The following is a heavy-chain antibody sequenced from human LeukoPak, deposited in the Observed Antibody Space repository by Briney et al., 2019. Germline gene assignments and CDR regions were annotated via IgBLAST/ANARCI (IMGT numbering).Heavy chain of an antibody. J-gene: IGHJ3*02. V-gene: IGHV4-61*01. D-gene: IGHD6-13*01. Sequence: PSETLSLTCTVSGGSVSSGSYYWSWIRQPPGKGLEWIGYIYYSGSINYNPSLKSRVTISVDTSKNQFSLKLSSVTAADTAVYYCAREGYHDAFDIWGQGTMVTVSS. CDR1: GGSVSSGSYY. CDR3: AREGYHDAFDI. CDR2: IYYSGSI.